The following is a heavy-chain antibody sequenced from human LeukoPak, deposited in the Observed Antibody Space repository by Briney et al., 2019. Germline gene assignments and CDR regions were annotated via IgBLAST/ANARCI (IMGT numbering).Heavy chain of an antibody. CDR1: GFTFSSYA. J-gene: IGHJ4*02. D-gene: IGHD3-22*01. CDR2: ISSNGGST. V-gene: IGHV3-64*01. Sequence: GGSLRLSCAASGFTFSSYAMHWVRQAPGKGLEYVSAISSNGGSTYYANSVKGRFTISRDNSKNTLYLQMNSLRAEDTAVYYCAKGDYYDSSGPDYWGQGTLVTVSS. CDR3: AKGDYYDSSGPDY.